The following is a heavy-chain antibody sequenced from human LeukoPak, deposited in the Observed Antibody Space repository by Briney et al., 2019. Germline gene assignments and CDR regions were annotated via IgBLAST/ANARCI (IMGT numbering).Heavy chain of an antibody. D-gene: IGHD5-12*01. J-gene: IGHJ4*02. CDR1: GGSVSSGSYY. V-gene: IGHV4-61*01. CDR2: IYYSGST. Sequence: SETLSLTCTVSGGSVSSGSYYWSWIRQPPGMGLEWIGYIYYSGSTNYNPSLKSRVTISVDTSKNQFSLKLRSVTAADTAVYYCARSYSGYDSFDYWGQGTLVTVSS. CDR3: ARSYSGYDSFDY.